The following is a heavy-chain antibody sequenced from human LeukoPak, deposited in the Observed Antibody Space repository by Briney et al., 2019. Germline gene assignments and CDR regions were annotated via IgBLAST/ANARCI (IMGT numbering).Heavy chain of an antibody. CDR1: GFTFSSYG. J-gene: IGHJ4*02. D-gene: IGHD3-10*01. CDR2: ISGSGGST. CDR3: AKDPDRITRDY. Sequence: AGGSLRLSCAASGFTFSSYGMHWIRQAPGKGLEWVSAISGSGGSTYYADSVKGRFTISRDNSKNTLYLQMNSLRAEDTAVYYCAKDPDRITRDYWGQGTLVTVSS. V-gene: IGHV3-23*01.